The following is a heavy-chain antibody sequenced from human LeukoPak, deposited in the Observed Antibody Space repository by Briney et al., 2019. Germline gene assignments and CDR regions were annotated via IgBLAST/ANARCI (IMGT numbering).Heavy chain of an antibody. CDR3: ASGSSSGYFAEDYFDY. D-gene: IGHD3-22*01. V-gene: IGHV3-7*01. Sequence: GGSLRLSCAASGFTFSSYWMSWVRQAPGKGLEWVANIKQDGSEKYYVDSVKGRFTISRDNAKNSLYLQMNSLRAEDTAVYYCASGSSSGYFAEDYFDYWGQGTLVTVSS. J-gene: IGHJ4*02. CDR2: IKQDGSEK. CDR1: GFTFSSYW.